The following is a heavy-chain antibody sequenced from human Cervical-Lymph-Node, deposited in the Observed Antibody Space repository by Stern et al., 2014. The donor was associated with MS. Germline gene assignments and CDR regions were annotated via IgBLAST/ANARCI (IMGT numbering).Heavy chain of an antibody. V-gene: IGHV3-30*04. CDR3: VRGLPPWKQIVPFDY. CDR2: ISYDGSDK. J-gene: IGHJ4*02. D-gene: IGHD6-6*01. CDR1: GFTFNTFA. Sequence: VQLVESGGGVVQPGTSLRVSCAASGFTFNTFAMYWVRQAPGKGLEWVAVISYDGSDKYYADSVKGRFTISRDNSKNTVYLQMNSLRSEDTAVYYCVRGLPPWKQIVPFDYWGQGTLVTVSS.